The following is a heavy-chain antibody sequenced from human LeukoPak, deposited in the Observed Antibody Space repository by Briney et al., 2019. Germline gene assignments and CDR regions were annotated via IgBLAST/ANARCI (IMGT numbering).Heavy chain of an antibody. D-gene: IGHD3-3*01. Sequence: GGSLRLSCAASGFTFSSYGMHWARQAPGKGLEWVSVIYSGGSTYYADSVKGRFTISRDNSKNTLYLQMNSLRAEDTAVYYCARVYFWSGYEGGTWFDPWGQGTLVTVSS. CDR2: IYSGGST. CDR1: GFTFSSYG. CDR3: ARVYFWSGYEGGTWFDP. J-gene: IGHJ5*02. V-gene: IGHV3-53*01.